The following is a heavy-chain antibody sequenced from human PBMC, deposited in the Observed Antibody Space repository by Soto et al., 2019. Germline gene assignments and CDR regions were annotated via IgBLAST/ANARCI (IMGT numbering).Heavy chain of an antibody. V-gene: IGHV4-31*03. D-gene: IGHD3-10*01. CDR3: ARDASSGSYTPNYFDC. CDR2: IYYSGSA. J-gene: IGHJ4*02. CDR1: GGSISSGGYY. Sequence: PSETLSLTCTVSGGSISSGGYYWSWIRQHPGKGLEWIGYIYYSGSAYSNPSLRSRVTISVDTSKNQFSLKLSSVTAADTAVYYCARDASSGSYTPNYFDCWGQGTLVTVSS.